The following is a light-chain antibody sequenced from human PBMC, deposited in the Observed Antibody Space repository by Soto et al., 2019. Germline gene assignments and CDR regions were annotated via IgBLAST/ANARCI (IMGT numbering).Light chain of an antibody. J-gene: IGKJ4*01. CDR1: QGIAKY. CDR3: QQSDNLPLT. V-gene: IGKV1-33*01. Sequence: DTQMTQSPSSLSASIGDRVTITCQASQGIAKYLHWYQQKPGKAPKLLIYHASNLQTGVPSRFSGSGSGTHFTLIISSLQPADIATYFCQQSDNLPLTSGGGTKVEIK. CDR2: HAS.